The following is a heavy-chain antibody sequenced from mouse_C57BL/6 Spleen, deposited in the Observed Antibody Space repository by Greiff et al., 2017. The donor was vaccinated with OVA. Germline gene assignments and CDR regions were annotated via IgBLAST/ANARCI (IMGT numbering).Heavy chain of an antibody. V-gene: IGHV1-80*01. J-gene: IGHJ4*01. CDR1: GYAFSSYW. Sequence: VQLQQSGAELVKPGASVKISCKASGYAFSSYWMNWVKQRPGKGLEWIGQIYPGDGDTNHNGKFKGKATLTADKSSSTAYMQLSSLTSEDSAVYFCARQPSGYAMDYWGQGTSVTVSS. CDR2: IYPGDGDT. CDR3: ARQPSGYAMDY. D-gene: IGHD3-1*01.